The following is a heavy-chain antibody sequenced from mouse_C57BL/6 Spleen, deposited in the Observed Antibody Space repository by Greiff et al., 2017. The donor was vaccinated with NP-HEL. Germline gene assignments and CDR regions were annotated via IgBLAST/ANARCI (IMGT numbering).Heavy chain of an antibody. CDR2: IDPSDSYT. J-gene: IGHJ3*01. D-gene: IGHD2-3*01. CDR3: ARGWLPAWFAY. Sequence: QVQLQQPGAELVRPGPSVKLSCKASGYTFTSYWMHWVKQRPGQGLEWIGVIDPSDSYTNYNQKFKGKATLTVDTSSSTAYMQLSSLTSEDSAVYYCARGWLPAWFAYWGQGTLVTVSA. CDR1: GYTFTSYW. V-gene: IGHV1-59*01.